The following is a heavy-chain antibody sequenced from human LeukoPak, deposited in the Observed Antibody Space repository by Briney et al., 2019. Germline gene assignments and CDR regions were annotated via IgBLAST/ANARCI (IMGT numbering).Heavy chain of an antibody. CDR2: IYYSGST. CDR1: GGSFSGYY. D-gene: IGHD3-10*01. Sequence: PSETLSLTCAVYGGSFSGYYWSWIRQPPGKGLEWIGYIYYSGSTNYNPSLKSRVTISVDTSKNQFSLNLRSVTAADTAVYYCAKVAKYYYGPETYFFFEHWGQGTLVTVSS. CDR3: AKVAKYYYGPETYFFFEH. V-gene: IGHV4-34*11. J-gene: IGHJ4*02.